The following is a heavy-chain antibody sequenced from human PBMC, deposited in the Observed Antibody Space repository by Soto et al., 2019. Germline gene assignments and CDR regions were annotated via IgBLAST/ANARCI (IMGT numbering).Heavy chain of an antibody. Sequence: EVQLVESGGGLVQPGGSLRLSCAASGFTFSSYSMNWVRQAPGKGLEWVSYISSSSSTIYYADSVKGRFTISRDNAKNSLYLQMNSQRDEDTAVYYCARVWRYSSSGYGMDVWGQGTTVTVSS. CDR3: ARVWRYSSSGYGMDV. CDR1: GFTFSSYS. D-gene: IGHD6-13*01. J-gene: IGHJ6*02. CDR2: ISSSSSTI. V-gene: IGHV3-48*02.